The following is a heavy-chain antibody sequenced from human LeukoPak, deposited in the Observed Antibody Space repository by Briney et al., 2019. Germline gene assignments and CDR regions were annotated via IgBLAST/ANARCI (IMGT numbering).Heavy chain of an antibody. CDR3: ASLGPNSSSWYLDAFDI. CDR1: GFTFSSYG. CDR2: MWYDGSNK. J-gene: IGHJ3*02. V-gene: IGHV3-30*02. D-gene: IGHD6-13*01. Sequence: GGSLRLSCAASGFTFSSYGMHWVRQAPGKGLEWVAIMWYDGSNKYYTDSVKGRFTISRDNSKNTLYLQMNSLRAEDTAVYYCASLGPNSSSWYLDAFDIWGQGTMVTVSS.